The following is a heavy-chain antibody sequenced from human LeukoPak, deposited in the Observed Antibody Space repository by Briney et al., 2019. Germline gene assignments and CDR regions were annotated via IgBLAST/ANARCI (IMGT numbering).Heavy chain of an antibody. Sequence: GASVKVSCKASGYTFTRYYVHWVRQAPGQGLECIGSISPYNGGTKFAQNFQGRVSMTSDASISTASMELRSLTSDDTAVYYCARGKVGVDWCFDIWGRGTLVSVSS. CDR3: ARGKVGVDWCFDI. CDR1: GYTFTRYY. D-gene: IGHD1-26*01. CDR2: ISPYNGGT. V-gene: IGHV1-2*02. J-gene: IGHJ2*01.